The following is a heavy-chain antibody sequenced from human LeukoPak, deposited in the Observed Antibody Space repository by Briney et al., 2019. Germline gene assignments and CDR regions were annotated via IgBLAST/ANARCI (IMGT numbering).Heavy chain of an antibody. V-gene: IGHV3-23*01. J-gene: IGHJ3*02. CDR2: ISGGGGNT. D-gene: IGHD1-26*01. CDR1: GFTFSSYA. Sequence: GGSLRLSCAASGFTFSSYAMHWVRQAPGKGLEWVSAISGGGGNTYYADSVKGRFTISRDNSKNTLYLQMNSLRAEDTAVYYCGKNRYSGSLSPFDIWGQGTMVTVSS. CDR3: GKNRYSGSLSPFDI.